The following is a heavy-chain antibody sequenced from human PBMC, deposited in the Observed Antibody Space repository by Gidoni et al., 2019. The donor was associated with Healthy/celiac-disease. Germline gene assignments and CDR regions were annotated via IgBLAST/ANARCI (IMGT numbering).Heavy chain of an antibody. CDR2: ISYDGSNK. CDR3: ARVPEAAAAHSYGMDV. CDR1: GFTFSSYA. Sequence: QVQLVESGGGVVQPGRSLRLSCAASGFTFSSYAMHWVRQAPGKGLEWVAVISYDGSNKYYADSVKGRFTISRDNSKNTLYLQMNSLRAEDTAVYYCARVPEAAAAHSYGMDVWGQGTTVTVSS. J-gene: IGHJ6*02. D-gene: IGHD6-13*01. V-gene: IGHV3-30*04.